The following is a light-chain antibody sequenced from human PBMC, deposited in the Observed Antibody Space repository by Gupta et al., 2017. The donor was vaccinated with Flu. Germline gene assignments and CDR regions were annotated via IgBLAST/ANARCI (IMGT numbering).Light chain of an antibody. CDR1: QSISSW. V-gene: IGKV1-5*03. CDR2: KAS. Sequence: DIQMTQSPSPLSASVGDRVTITCRASQSISSWLAWYQQKPGKAPKLLIYKASSLESGVPSRFSGSGSGTEFTLTISSLQPDDFATYYCQQYNSSFGQGTKVEIK. J-gene: IGKJ1*01. CDR3: QQYNSS.